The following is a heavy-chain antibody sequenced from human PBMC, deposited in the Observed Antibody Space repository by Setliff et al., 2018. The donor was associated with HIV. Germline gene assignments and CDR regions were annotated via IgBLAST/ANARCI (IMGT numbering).Heavy chain of an antibody. CDR3: ARVPSCADTWCYMYYYYYYGMDV. Sequence: SETLSLTCTVSGGSIIYTSYYWGWIRQPPGKGLEWIGSIYYSGSVYYNPSLKSRVTISVDTTKNQFSLKVKSVTAADTAVYYCARVPSCADTWCYMYYYYYYGMDVWGQGTTVTVSS. V-gene: IGHV4-39*07. CDR2: IYYSGSV. CDR1: GGSIIYTSYY. J-gene: IGHJ6*02. D-gene: IGHD2-8*01.